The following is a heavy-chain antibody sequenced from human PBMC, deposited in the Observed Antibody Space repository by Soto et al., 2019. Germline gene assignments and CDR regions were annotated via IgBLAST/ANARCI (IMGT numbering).Heavy chain of an antibody. V-gene: IGHV1-46*01. D-gene: IGHD6-6*01. Sequence: VNFSCKASGYTFTSYYMHWVRQAPGQGLEWMGIINPSGGSTSYAQKFQGRVTMTRDTSTSTVYMELSSLRSEDTAVYYCAREAREDEQLVWDVRDWFDPWGQGTLVTVSS. CDR3: AREAREDEQLVWDVRDWFDP. J-gene: IGHJ5*02. CDR1: GYTFTSYY. CDR2: INPSGGST.